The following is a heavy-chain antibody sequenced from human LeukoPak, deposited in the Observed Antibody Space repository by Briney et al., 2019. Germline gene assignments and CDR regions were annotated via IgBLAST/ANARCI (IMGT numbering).Heavy chain of an antibody. CDR1: GGTFSSYG. Sequence: SCKASGGTFSSYGMHWVRQAPGKGLEWVAVISYDGSNKYYADSVKGRFTISRDNSKNTLYLQMNSLRAEDTAVYYCAKSSPMGRYWGQGTLVTVSS. D-gene: IGHD2-2*01. CDR2: ISYDGSNK. V-gene: IGHV3-30*18. J-gene: IGHJ4*02. CDR3: AKSSPMGRY.